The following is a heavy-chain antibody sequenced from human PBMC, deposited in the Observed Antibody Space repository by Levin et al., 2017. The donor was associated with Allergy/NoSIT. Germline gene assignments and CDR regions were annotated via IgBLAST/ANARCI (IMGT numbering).Heavy chain of an antibody. CDR3: AKDDSGYDSWGGPFDY. Sequence: ETLSLTCAASRFTFSTYAMSWVRQAPGKGLEWVSAISDSGGYTYYADSVKGRFTISRDNSKNTLYLQMNSLRAEDTALYYCAKDDSGYDSWGGPFDYWGQGTLVTVSS. J-gene: IGHJ4*02. V-gene: IGHV3-23*01. CDR1: RFTFSTYA. D-gene: IGHD5-12*01. CDR2: ISDSGGYT.